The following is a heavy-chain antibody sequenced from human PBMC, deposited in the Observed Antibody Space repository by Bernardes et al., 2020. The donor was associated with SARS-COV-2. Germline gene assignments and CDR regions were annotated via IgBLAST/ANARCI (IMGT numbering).Heavy chain of an antibody. CDR1: GFTFSSYA. V-gene: IGHV3-23*01. CDR2: ISGSGGST. CDR3: AKDRAGIFGVVMYYFDY. J-gene: IGHJ4*02. Sequence: GGSLRLSCAASGFTFSSYAMSWVRQAPGKGLEWVSAISGSGGSTYYADSVKGRFTISRDNSKNTLYLQMNSLRAEDTAVYYCAKDRAGIFGVVMYYFDYWGQGTLVTVSS. D-gene: IGHD3-3*01.